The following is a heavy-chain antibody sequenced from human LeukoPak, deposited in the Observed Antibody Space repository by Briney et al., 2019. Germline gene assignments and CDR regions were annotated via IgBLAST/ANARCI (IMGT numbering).Heavy chain of an antibody. D-gene: IGHD3-10*01. CDR3: AREGSSGSFPD. CDR2: IDDSGNT. V-gene: IGHV4-59*01. CDR1: GGSISRYY. Sequence: SETLSLTCTVSGGSISRYYWSWIRRPPGKGLEWIGYIDDSGNTNYNPSLKSRVTISVDTSKNQFSLKLSSVTAADTAVYYCAREGSSGSFPDWGQGTLVTVSS. J-gene: IGHJ4*02.